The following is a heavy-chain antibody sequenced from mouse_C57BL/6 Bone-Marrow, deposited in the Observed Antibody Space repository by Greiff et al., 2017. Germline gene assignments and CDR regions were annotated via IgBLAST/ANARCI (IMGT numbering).Heavy chain of an antibody. J-gene: IGHJ4*01. CDR2: IYPSDSET. CDR1: GYTFTGYW. CDR3: ARGAYIFYYAMDY. V-gene: IGHV1-61*01. Sequence: VQLQQPGAELVRPGSSVKLSCKASGYTFTGYWMDWVKQRPGQGLEWIGNIYPSDSETHYNQKFKDKATLTVDKSSSTAYMQLSSLTSEDSAVYYCARGAYIFYYAMDYWGQGTSVTGSS.